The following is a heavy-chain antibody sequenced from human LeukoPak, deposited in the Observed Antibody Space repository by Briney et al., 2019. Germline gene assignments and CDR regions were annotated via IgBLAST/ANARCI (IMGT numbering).Heavy chain of an antibody. CDR1: GYTFTGYY. J-gene: IGHJ4*02. V-gene: IGHV1-2*06. CDR3: ARDPIAAAGLHREY. CDR2: INPNSGGA. Sequence: GASVKVSCKASGYTFTGYYMNWVRQAPGQGLEWMGRINPNSGGANYAQKFQGRVTMTRDTSNSPAYMKLSRLRSDDTAVYYCARDPIAAAGLHREYWGQGTLVTVSS. D-gene: IGHD6-13*01.